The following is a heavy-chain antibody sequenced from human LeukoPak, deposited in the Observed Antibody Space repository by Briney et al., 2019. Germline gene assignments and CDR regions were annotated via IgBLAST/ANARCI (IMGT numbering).Heavy chain of an antibody. CDR1: GFTFSRFW. V-gene: IGHV3-7*05. Sequence: GGSLRLSCAASGFTFSRFWMKWVRQAPGGGLEWVANIDQSGGRNNYVDSVKGRFTISRDNAKNSLFLEMSSLRADDTAVYFCARDVEGGTFDIWGQGTTVTVSS. J-gene: IGHJ3*02. CDR2: IDQSGGRN. CDR3: ARDVEGGTFDI. D-gene: IGHD3-16*01.